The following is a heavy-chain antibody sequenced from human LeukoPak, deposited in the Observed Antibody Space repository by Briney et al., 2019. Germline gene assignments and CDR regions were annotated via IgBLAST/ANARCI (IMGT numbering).Heavy chain of an antibody. Sequence: SETLSLTCTVSGGSISSSSYYWGWIRQPPGKGLEWIGSIYYSGSTYYNPSLKSRVTISVDTSKNQFSLKLSSVTAADTAVYYCARERRIVGATKARHFDYWGQGTLVTVSS. D-gene: IGHD1-26*01. V-gene: IGHV4-39*07. CDR2: IYYSGST. CDR3: ARERRIVGATKARHFDY. CDR1: GGSISSSSYY. J-gene: IGHJ4*02.